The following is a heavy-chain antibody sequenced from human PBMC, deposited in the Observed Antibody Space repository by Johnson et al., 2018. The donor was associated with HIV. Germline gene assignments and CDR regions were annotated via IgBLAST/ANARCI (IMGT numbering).Heavy chain of an antibody. V-gene: IGHV3-30-3*01. CDR1: GFTFSSYA. D-gene: IGHD5-18*01. Sequence: QMQLVESGGGVVQPGRSLRLSCAASGFTFSSYAMHWVRQAPGKGLEWVAVIRYDGSNKYYGDSVKGRLTISRDNSKNTLYLQMNSLRAEDTAMYYCAKDRVDTAMVVNAFDIWGQGTMVTVSS. J-gene: IGHJ3*02. CDR3: AKDRVDTAMVVNAFDI. CDR2: IRYDGSNK.